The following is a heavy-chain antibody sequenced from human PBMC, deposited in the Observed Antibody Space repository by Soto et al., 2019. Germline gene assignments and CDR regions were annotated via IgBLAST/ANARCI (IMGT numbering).Heavy chain of an antibody. J-gene: IGHJ4*02. Sequence: QLQLQESGPGLVQPSETLSLTCTASGGSISGSTYYWAWIRQPPGKGPEWIGSIYYSGSAYDNPALKSRVTISVDTSKNQSSLKLTSVTAADTAVYFCARPRLGATILSGFDFWGQGIVVTVSS. D-gene: IGHD5-12*01. CDR2: IYYSGSA. V-gene: IGHV4-39*01. CDR3: ARPRLGATILSGFDF. CDR1: GGSISGSTYY.